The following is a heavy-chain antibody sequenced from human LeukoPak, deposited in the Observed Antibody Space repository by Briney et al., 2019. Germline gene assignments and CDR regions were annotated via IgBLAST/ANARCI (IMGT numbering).Heavy chain of an antibody. CDR2: VYHSGRT. J-gene: IGHJ4*02. CDR1: GDSISSSTYY. V-gene: IGHV4-39*01. Sequence: SETLSLTCTVSGDSISSSTYYWAWVRQPPGKGLEWIGSVYHSGRTYYDPSLKSRVTVSVDTSRNQFSLRLSSVTAADTAVYYCARLITGNYGNYFDYWGQGTLGTVSP. CDR3: ARLITGNYGNYFDY. D-gene: IGHD1-20*01.